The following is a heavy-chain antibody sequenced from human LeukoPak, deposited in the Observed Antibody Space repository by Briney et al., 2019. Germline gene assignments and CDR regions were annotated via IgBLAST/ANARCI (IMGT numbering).Heavy chain of an antibody. J-gene: IGHJ4*02. D-gene: IGHD6-13*01. Sequence: SETLSLTCTVSGGSISSGSYYWSWIRQPAGKGLEWIGRIYTSGSTNYNPSLKSRVTISVDTSKNQFSLKLSSVTAADTAVYYCARDLGYSSSWFDYWGQGTLVTVSS. CDR3: ARDLGYSSSWFDY. V-gene: IGHV4-61*02. CDR1: GGSISSGSYY. CDR2: IYTSGST.